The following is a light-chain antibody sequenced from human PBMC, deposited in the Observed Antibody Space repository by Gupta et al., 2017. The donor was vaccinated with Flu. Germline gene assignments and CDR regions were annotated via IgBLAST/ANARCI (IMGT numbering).Light chain of an antibody. CDR1: TSNIGINH. Sequence: QSVLTQPPSMSAAPGQRVTISCSGSTSNIGINHVSWYQQFPGTAPKLLIFDNHKRPPEIPDRFSGSKSGTSATLGITGLQTGDEADYYCGTWDDSLSAMIFGGGTKLTVL. CDR3: GTWDDSLSAMI. J-gene: IGLJ2*01. V-gene: IGLV1-51*01. CDR2: DNH.